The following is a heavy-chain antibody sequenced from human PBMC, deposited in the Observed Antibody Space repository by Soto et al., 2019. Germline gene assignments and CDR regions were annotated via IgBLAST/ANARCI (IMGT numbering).Heavy chain of an antibody. J-gene: IGHJ5*02. V-gene: IGHV2-5*01. CDR3: APRSVGSEQSAWFDP. D-gene: IGHD1-26*01. CDR1: VFSLRTSVLG. CDR2: LYLNDYM. Sequence: SGPPRVNPRQTVALTCTFSVFSLRTSVLGVCWSSQPPGKFLEWLSLLYLNDYMRYSPSLXXRLXITKDTSKNQVGLTMTNMDHVDIATYYCAPRSVGSEQSAWFDPWGQGTLVTVSS.